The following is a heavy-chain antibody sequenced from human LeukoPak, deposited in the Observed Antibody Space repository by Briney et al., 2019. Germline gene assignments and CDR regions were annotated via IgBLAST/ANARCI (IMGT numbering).Heavy chain of an antibody. CDR2: IIPILGIA. CDR1: GGTFSSYT. CDR3: ARADDSSVPLLA. Sequence: SVKVSCKASGGTFSSYTISWVRQAPGQGLEWMGRIIPILGIANYEQKFKGRVTITADKSTSTAYMELSSLRSEDTAVYYCARADDSSVPLLAWGQGTLVTVSS. D-gene: IGHD3-22*01. V-gene: IGHV1-69*02. J-gene: IGHJ5*02.